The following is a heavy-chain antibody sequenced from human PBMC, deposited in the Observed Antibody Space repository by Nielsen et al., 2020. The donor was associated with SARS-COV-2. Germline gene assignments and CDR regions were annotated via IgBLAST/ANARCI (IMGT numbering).Heavy chain of an antibody. CDR2: VSHSGSI. CDR1: GGSVSSYDW. D-gene: IGHD2-2*01. CDR3: ARGDLVVVPSPILGLGPFFYYFYLDV. Sequence: SETLSLTCAVSGGSVSSYDWWTWVRQSPGKGLEWIGEVSHSGSINYNPSLKSRVTLSMDKSKRQFSLRLTSVSAADTAVYFCARGDLVVVPSPILGLGPFFYYFYLDVWGKGTTVIVSS. J-gene: IGHJ6*03. V-gene: IGHV4-4*02.